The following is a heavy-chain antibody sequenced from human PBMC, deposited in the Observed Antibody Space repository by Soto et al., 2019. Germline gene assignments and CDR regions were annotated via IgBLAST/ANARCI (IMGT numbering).Heavy chain of an antibody. CDR2: VTGSGGST. D-gene: IGHD3-16*01. J-gene: IGHJ4*02. CDR1: GFIFGNYA. V-gene: IGHV3-23*01. CDR3: AKSDSVSGRKSSYYFDY. Sequence: EVQLLESGGASVQPGGSLRLSCAASGFIFGNYAMTWVRQAPGKGLEWVSAVTGSGGSTYYADSVKGRFSISRDNSKNTLHLQMNALRAEDTAVYYCAKSDSVSGRKSSYYFDYWGQGTLVTVSS.